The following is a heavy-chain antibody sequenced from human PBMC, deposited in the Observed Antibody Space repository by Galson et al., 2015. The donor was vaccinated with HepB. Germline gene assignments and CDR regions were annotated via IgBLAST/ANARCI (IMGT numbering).Heavy chain of an antibody. J-gene: IGHJ4*02. V-gene: IGHV1-18*01. CDR1: GYTFTSYG. CDR3: ARDISGYYGSGSYLPSDY. Sequence: SVKVSCKASGYTFTSYGISWVRQAPGQGLEWMGWISAYNGNTNYAQKLQGRVTMTTDTSTSTAYMELRSLRSDDTAVYYCARDISGYYGSGSYLPSDYWGQGTLVTVSS. D-gene: IGHD3-10*01. CDR2: ISAYNGNT.